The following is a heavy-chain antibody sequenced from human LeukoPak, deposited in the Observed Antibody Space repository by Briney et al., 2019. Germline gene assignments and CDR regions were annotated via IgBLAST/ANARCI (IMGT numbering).Heavy chain of an antibody. CDR1: GGSISSSSYY. CDR3: ARHFPPYYYGSGSPRTAPYFDY. V-gene: IGHV4-39*01. D-gene: IGHD3-10*01. Sequence: SETLSLTCTVSGGSISSSSYYWGWIRQPPGKGLEWIGSIYYSGSTYYNPSLKSRVTISVDTSKNQFSLKLSSVTAADTAVYYCARHFPPYYYGSGSPRTAPYFDYWGQGTLVTVSS. J-gene: IGHJ4*02. CDR2: IYYSGST.